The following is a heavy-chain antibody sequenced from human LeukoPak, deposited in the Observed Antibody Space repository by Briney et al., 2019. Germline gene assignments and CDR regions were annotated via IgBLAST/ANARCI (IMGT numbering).Heavy chain of an antibody. Sequence: GASVKVSCKASGYTFTSYGISWVRQAPGQGLEWMGWISAYNGNTNYAQKLQGRVTMTTDTSTSTACMELRSLRSDDTAVYYCASTESYYDSSGLYYFDYWGQGTLVTVSS. V-gene: IGHV1-18*01. CDR3: ASTESYYDSSGLYYFDY. D-gene: IGHD3-22*01. CDR2: ISAYNGNT. CDR1: GYTFTSYG. J-gene: IGHJ4*02.